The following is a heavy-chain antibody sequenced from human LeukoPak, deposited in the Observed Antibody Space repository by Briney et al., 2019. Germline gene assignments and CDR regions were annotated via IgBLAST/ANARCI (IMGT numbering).Heavy chain of an antibody. J-gene: IGHJ4*02. CDR3: ARGTTYYYDSSGYSQFDY. CDR2: VSAYNGNT. Sequence: GASVKVSCKASGYTFTIYGISWVRQAPGQGLEWMGWVSAYNGNTNYAQKLQGRVTMTTDTSTSTAYMELRSLRSDDTAVYYCARGTTYYYDSSGYSQFDYWGQGTLVTVSS. D-gene: IGHD3-22*01. V-gene: IGHV1-18*01. CDR1: GYTFTIYG.